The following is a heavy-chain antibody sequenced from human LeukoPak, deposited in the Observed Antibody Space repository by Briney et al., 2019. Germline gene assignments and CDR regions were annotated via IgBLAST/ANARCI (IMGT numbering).Heavy chain of an antibody. J-gene: IGHJ4*02. CDR3: ARESSALLWFSGDDY. D-gene: IGHD3-10*01. CDR2: IKQDGSEK. V-gene: IGHV3-7*01. Sequence: GGSLRLSCAASGFTFSSYWMSWVRQAPGKGLEWVANIKQDGSEKYYVDSVKGRFTISRDNAKNSLYLQMNSLRAEDTAVYYCARESSALLWFSGDDYWGQGTLVTVSS. CDR1: GFTFSSYW.